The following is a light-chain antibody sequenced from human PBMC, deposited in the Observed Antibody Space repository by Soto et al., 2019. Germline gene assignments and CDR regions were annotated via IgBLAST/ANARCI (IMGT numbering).Light chain of an antibody. CDR1: SSKIGSNT. CDR2: SNN. V-gene: IGLV1-44*01. Sequence: QSLLTQPPSASGNPGQRVTISCSGSSSKIGSNTVNWYQQLPGTAPKLLIYSNNQRPSGVPDRFSGSKSGTSASLAISGLQSEDEADYYCAAWDDSLNGPVFGGGTKLTVL. CDR3: AAWDDSLNGPV. J-gene: IGLJ2*01.